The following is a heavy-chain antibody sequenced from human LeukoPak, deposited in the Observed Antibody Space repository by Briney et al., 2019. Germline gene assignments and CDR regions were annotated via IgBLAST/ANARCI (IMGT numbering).Heavy chain of an antibody. CDR3: ASAVVSGWSLDYFDY. CDR1: GGTFSSYA. D-gene: IGHD6-19*01. CDR2: IIPIFGTA. V-gene: IGHV1-69*05. Sequence: GASVKVSCKASGGTFSSYAISWVRQAPGQGLEWMGGIIPIFGTANYAQKFQGRVTITTDESTSTAYMELSSLRSEDTAVYYCASAVVSGWSLDYFDYWGQGTLVTVSS. J-gene: IGHJ4*02.